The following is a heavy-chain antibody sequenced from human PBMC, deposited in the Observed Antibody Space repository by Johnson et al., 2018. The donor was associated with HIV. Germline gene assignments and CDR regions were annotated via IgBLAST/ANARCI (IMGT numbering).Heavy chain of an antibody. J-gene: IGHJ3*02. Sequence: EVQLVESGGGLIQPGGSLRLSCAASGFTVSSNYMSWVRQAPGNGLEWVSVIYSGGSTYYADSVKGRFTIPRDNSKNTLYLQMNSLRAEDTAVYYCARDRSTPQPYYYDSSGYRGYSAFDIWGQGTMVTVSS. V-gene: IGHV3-53*01. CDR3: ARDRSTPQPYYYDSSGYRGYSAFDI. D-gene: IGHD3-22*01. CDR2: IYSGGST. CDR1: GFTVSSNY.